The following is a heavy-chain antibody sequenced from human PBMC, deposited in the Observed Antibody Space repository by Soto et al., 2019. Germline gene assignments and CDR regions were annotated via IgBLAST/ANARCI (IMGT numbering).Heavy chain of an antibody. V-gene: IGHV1-46*01. D-gene: IGHD1-1*01. Sequence: QVQLVQSGAEVKKPGASVKVSCKASGYTFINYYIHWVRQAPGQGLEWMGMINPSGGSTSYAQKFQGRVTMTSDTSTRTVYMELSSLRSEDTVVYYCARNDKSGLDYWGQGTLVTVSS. CDR3: ARNDKSGLDY. J-gene: IGHJ4*02. CDR1: GYTFINYY. CDR2: INPSGGST.